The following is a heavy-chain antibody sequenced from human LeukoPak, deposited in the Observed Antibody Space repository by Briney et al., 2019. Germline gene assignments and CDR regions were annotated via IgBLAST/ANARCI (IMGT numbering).Heavy chain of an antibody. CDR2: ISYDGSNK. J-gene: IGHJ3*02. CDR3: ARVDYGDYVAAVDI. V-gene: IGHV3-30*04. D-gene: IGHD4-17*01. CDR1: GFTFSSYA. Sequence: GGSLRLSCAASGFTFSSYAMHWVRQAPGKGLEWVAVISYDGSNKYYADSVKGRFTISRDNSKNTLYLQMNSLRAEDTAVYYCARVDYGDYVAAVDIWGQGTMVTVFS.